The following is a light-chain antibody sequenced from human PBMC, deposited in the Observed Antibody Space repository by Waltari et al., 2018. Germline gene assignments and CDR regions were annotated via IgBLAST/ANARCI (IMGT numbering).Light chain of an antibody. CDR3: QHYSNWPFT. Sequence: EIVLTQSPVTLSLSPGERATLSCRASQSVSSSLAWYQQKPGQAPRLIIYGASSRATGIPDRISGSGSGTDFTLTISSLEPEDFAVYSCQHYSNWPFTFGPGTKLDIK. V-gene: IGKV3-15*01. CDR1: QSVSSS. CDR2: GAS. J-gene: IGKJ3*01.